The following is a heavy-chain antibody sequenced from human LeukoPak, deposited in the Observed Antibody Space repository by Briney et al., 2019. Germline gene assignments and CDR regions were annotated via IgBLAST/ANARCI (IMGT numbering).Heavy chain of an antibody. CDR3: ARTDIVVVVAAVGGGFDI. V-gene: IGHV4-61*08. CDR1: GGSISSGDYY. Sequence: SETLSLTCTVSGGSISSGDYYWSWIRQPPGKGLEWIGYIYYSGSTNYNPSLKSRVTISVDTSKNQFSLKLSSVTAADTAVYYCARTDIVVVVAAVGGGFDIWGQGTMVTVSS. D-gene: IGHD2-15*01. J-gene: IGHJ3*02. CDR2: IYYSGST.